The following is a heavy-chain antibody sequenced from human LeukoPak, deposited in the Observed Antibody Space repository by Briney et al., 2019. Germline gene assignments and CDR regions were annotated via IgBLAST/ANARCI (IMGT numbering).Heavy chain of an antibody. D-gene: IGHD6-6*01. CDR3: ARLGRSSFFWREGNWFDP. V-gene: IGHV4-39*01. CDR1: GGSISSSSYY. Sequence: SETLSLTCTVSGGSISSSSYYWGWIRQPPGKGLEWIGSIYYSGSTYYNPSLKSRVTISVDTAKNQFSLKLSSVTAADTAVYYCARLGRSSFFWREGNWFDPRGQGTLVTVSS. CDR2: IYYSGST. J-gene: IGHJ5*02.